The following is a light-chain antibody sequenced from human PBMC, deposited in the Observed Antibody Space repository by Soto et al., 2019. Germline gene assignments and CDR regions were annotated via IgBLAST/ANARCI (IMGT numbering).Light chain of an antibody. V-gene: IGKV3-20*01. CDR2: GAL. Sequence: TELPQAPGTRSFPPGQRATLYCRASQTVSSRFLAWYQQKPGQAPRLLIYGALSRATGIPDRFSGSGSGTDFTLTISRLEPEDFALYYCQQYATSPLTFGGGTKVDIK. J-gene: IGKJ4*01. CDR1: QTVSSRF. CDR3: QQYATSPLT.